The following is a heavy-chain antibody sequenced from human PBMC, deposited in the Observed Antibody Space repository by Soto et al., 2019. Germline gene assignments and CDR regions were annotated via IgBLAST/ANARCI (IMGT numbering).Heavy chain of an antibody. V-gene: IGHV1-2*02. CDR3: ARETRVASGSAIPRRNNWFDP. CDR2: INPNISTT. Sequence: QEQLVQSGAEVKKPGASVKVSCKASGYTFTGHYLHWVRQAPGQGLEWMGWINPNISTTKYAQKFQGRVTMTRDTSISTAYMELSGLRSDDSALYYCARETRVASGSAIPRRNNWFDPWGLGTLVTVSS. D-gene: IGHD3-10*01. CDR1: GYTFTGHY. J-gene: IGHJ5*02.